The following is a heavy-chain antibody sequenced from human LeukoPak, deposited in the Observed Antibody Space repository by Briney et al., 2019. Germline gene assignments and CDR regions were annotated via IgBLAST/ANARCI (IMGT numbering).Heavy chain of an antibody. CDR1: GFTFSSYG. Sequence: GGSLRLSCAASGFTFSSYGMHWVRQAPGKGLEWVAVIWYDGSNKYYADSVKGRFTISRDNSKNTLYLQMNSLRAEDTAIYYCAKRPAPTSDWLFYFDHWGQGTLVTVSS. V-gene: IGHV3-33*06. CDR2: IWYDGSNK. J-gene: IGHJ4*02. CDR3: AKRPAPTSDWLFYFDH. D-gene: IGHD2-2*01.